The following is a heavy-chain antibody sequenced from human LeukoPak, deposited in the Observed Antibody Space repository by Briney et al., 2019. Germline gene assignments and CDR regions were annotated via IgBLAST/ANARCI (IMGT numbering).Heavy chain of an antibody. CDR1: GYTFTSYY. Sequence: GASVKVSCKASGYTFTSYYMHWVRQAPGQGLEWMGIINPSGGSTSYAQKFQGRVTMTRGMSTSTVYMELSSLRSEDTAVYYCARAVKYCSGGSCYFYFDYWGQGTLVTVSS. CDR2: INPSGGST. CDR3: ARAVKYCSGGSCYFYFDY. D-gene: IGHD2-15*01. V-gene: IGHV1-46*01. J-gene: IGHJ4*02.